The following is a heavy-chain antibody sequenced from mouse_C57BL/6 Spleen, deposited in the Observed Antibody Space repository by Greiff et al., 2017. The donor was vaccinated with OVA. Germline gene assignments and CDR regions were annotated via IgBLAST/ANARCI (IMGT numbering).Heavy chain of an antibody. CDR1: GYTFTSYW. D-gene: IGHD1-1*01. CDR3: SRDYYYGRSWFAY. CDR2: IDPNSGGT. Sequence: QVQLQQPGAELVQPGASVKLSCKASGYTFTSYWMHWVKQRPGRGLEWIGRIDPNSGGTKYNEKFKSKATLTVDKSSSTAYMQLSSQTSENSAVYYCSRDYYYGRSWFAYWGQGTLVTVSA. V-gene: IGHV1-72*01. J-gene: IGHJ3*01.